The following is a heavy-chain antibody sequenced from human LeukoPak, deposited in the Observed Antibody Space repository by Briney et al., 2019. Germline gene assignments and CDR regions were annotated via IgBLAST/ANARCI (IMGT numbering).Heavy chain of an antibody. J-gene: IGHJ3*02. CDR2: IRSSSSYI. D-gene: IGHD6-13*01. V-gene: IGHV3-21*01. CDR3: ARDLGIAAEPDAFDI. CDR1: GFTFSNYS. Sequence: AGGSLRLSCAASGFTFSNYSMNWVRQAPGKGQEWVSSIRSSSSYIYYADSVKGRFTISRDNAKNSLYLQMNSLRAEDTAVYYCARDLGIAAEPDAFDIWGQGTMVTVPS.